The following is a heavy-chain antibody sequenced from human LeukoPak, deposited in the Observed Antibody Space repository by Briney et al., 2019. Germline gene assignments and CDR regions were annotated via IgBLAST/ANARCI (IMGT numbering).Heavy chain of an antibody. CDR2: IVVGSGNT. J-gene: IGHJ6*02. CDR3: AADCYDSSGYYYCYGMDV. V-gene: IGHV1-58*02. CDR1: GFTFTSSA. Sequence: SVKASCKASGFTFTSSAMQWVRQARGQRLEWIGWIVVGSGNTNYAQKFQERVTITRDMSTSTAYMELSSLRSEDTAVYYCAADCYDSSGYYYCYGMDVWGQGTTATVSS. D-gene: IGHD3-22*01.